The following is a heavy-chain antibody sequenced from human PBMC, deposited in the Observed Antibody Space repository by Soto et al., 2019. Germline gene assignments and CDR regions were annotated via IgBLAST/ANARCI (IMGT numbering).Heavy chain of an antibody. CDR2: INSDGSST. J-gene: IGHJ6*03. V-gene: IGHV3-74*01. D-gene: IGHD6-13*01. Sequence: EVKLVESGGGLVQPGGSLRLSCAASGLTFSSYWMHWVRQAPGKGLVWVSRINSDGSSTSYADSVKGRFTISRDNAKNTLYLQMNSLRAEDTAVYYCARAAAADPYYMDVWGKGTTVTVSS. CDR1: GLTFSSYW. CDR3: ARAAAADPYYMDV.